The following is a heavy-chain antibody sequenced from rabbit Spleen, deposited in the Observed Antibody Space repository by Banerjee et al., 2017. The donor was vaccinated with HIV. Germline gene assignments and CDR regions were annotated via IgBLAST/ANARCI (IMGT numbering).Heavy chain of an antibody. CDR2: IYNGDGST. J-gene: IGHJ4*01. CDR1: GFDFISDE. D-gene: IGHD1-1*01. CDR3: ARDLAAWNSGSYAFNL. V-gene: IGHV1S47*01. Sequence: EESGGDLVQPEGSLTLTCKASGFDFISDEMGWVRQLPGRGPEWIACIYNGDGSTYYASWVNGRFTISKTSSTTVTLQMTSLTAADTATYFCARDLAAWNSGSYAFNLWGQGTLVTVS.